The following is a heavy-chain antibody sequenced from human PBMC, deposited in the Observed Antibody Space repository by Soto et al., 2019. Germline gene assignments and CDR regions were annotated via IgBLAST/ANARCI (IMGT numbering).Heavy chain of an antibody. J-gene: IGHJ4*02. V-gene: IGHV3-11*01. Sequence: GGSLRLSCAASGFTFSDYYMSWIRQAPGKGLEWVSYISSSGSTIYYAGSVKGRFTISRDNAKNSLYLQMNSLRAEDTAVYYCASSLAIFGVVTYPTDYWGQGTLVTVSS. CDR1: GFTFSDYY. CDR3: ASSLAIFGVVTYPTDY. CDR2: ISSSGSTI. D-gene: IGHD3-3*01.